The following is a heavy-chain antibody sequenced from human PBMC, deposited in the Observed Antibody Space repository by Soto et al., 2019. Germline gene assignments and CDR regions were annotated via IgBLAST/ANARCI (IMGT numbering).Heavy chain of an antibody. CDR3: ARDSNCSGGSCHVGRFYS. V-gene: IGHV1-69*06. CDR2: IIPLYGTT. CDR1: GDTFSSYA. D-gene: IGHD2-15*01. J-gene: IGHJ5*01. Sequence: GASVKVSCKTSGDTFSSYAISWVRQAPGQGLAWMGGIIPLYGTTYYAENFQGRVTITADKSTTTAYMDLTSLRSEDTAVYFCARDSNCSGGSCHVGRFYSWG.